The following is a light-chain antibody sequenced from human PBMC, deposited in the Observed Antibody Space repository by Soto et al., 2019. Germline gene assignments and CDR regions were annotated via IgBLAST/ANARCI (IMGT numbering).Light chain of an antibody. CDR2: DAS. V-gene: IGKV3-11*01. Sequence: EIVLTQSPATLSLSPGEGAILSCRASQSVGTNLGWYQQKPGQAPRLLIFDASNRATDVPARFSGSGSGTDVTLTISSLVPEDFAVYYCQQRSSWPPLFTFGPGTRVDIK. CDR3: QQRSSWPPLFT. J-gene: IGKJ3*01. CDR1: QSVGTN.